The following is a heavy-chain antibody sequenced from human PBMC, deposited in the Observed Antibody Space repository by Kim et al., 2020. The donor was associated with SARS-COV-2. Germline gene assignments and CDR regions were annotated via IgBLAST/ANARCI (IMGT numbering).Heavy chain of an antibody. D-gene: IGHD6-13*01. V-gene: IGHV1-3*01. CDR2: INAGNGNT. CDR3: ARDHDSSSWYTSTYYYYYGMDV. Sequence: ASVKVSCKASGYTFTSYAMHWVRQAPGQRLEWMGWINAGNGNTKYSQKFQGRVTITRDTSASTAYMELSSLRSEDTAVYYCARDHDSSSWYTSTYYYYYGMDVWGQGTTVTVSS. CDR1: GYTFTSYA. J-gene: IGHJ6*02.